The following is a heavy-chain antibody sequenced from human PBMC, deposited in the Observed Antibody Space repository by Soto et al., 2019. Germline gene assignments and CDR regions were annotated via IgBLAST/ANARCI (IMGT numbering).Heavy chain of an antibody. D-gene: IGHD3-10*01. Sequence: PGGSLRLSCAASGFTVSSIYMSWVRQAPGKGLEWVSSISSSSSYIYYADSVKGRFTISRDNAKNSLYLQMNSLRAEDTAVYYCARDYRWFGELPLNYYYYYGMDVWGQGTTVTVSS. V-gene: IGHV3-21*01. CDR1: GFTVSSIY. CDR2: ISSSSSYI. CDR3: ARDYRWFGELPLNYYYYYGMDV. J-gene: IGHJ6*02.